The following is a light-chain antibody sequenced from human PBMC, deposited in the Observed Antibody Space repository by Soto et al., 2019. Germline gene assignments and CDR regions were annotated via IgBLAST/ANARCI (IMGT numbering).Light chain of an antibody. CDR1: QSISSW. J-gene: IGKJ2*01. CDR3: QQYNSYNT. Sequence: DIQMTQSPSTLSASVGDRVTITCRASQSISSWLAWYQQKPGKAPKLLIYKASSLESGVPSRFSGSGSGTELTLTISSLQPDDFATYYCQQYNSYNTLGQGTKVDIK. CDR2: KAS. V-gene: IGKV1-5*03.